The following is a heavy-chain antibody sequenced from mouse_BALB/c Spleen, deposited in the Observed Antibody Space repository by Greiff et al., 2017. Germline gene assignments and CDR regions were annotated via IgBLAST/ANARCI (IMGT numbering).Heavy chain of an antibody. CDR1: GFAFSSYD. J-gene: IGHJ3*01. D-gene: IGHD2-1*01. CDR3: ARHPYGNYGWFAY. V-gene: IGHV5-12-1*01. CDR2: ISSGGGST. Sequence: DVKLVESGGGLVKPGGSLKLSCAASGFAFSSYDMSWVRQTPEKRLEWVAYISSGGGSTYYPDTVKGRFTISRDNAKNTLYLQMSSLKSEDTAMYYCARHPYGNYGWFAYWGQGTLVTVSA.